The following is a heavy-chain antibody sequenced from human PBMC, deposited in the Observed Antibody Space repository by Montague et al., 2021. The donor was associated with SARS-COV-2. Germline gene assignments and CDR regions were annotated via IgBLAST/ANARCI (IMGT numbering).Heavy chain of an antibody. V-gene: IGHV4-59*01. CDR1: GGSISSYY. D-gene: IGHD3-16*01. J-gene: IGHJ6*04. CDR3: ARVLFVWRPVMMCDYGMDV. Sequence: SETLSLTCTVSGGSISSYYWSWIRQPPGKGLEWIGYIYYSGNTNYNPSLKSRVTISVDTSKNQFSLKLSSVTAADTAVYYCARVLFVWRPVMMCDYGMDVWRGEPAVSVSS. CDR2: IYYSGNT.